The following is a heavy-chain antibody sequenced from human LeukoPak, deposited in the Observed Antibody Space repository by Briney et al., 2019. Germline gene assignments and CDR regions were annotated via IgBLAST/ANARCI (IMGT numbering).Heavy chain of an antibody. J-gene: IGHJ5*02. D-gene: IGHD3-10*01. Sequence: GGSLRLSCAASGFTSTNTWMTWVRQAPGKGLEWVGRIKSSSDGGTTDYAAPVKGRFTISRDDSKNTLYLQMNSLRAEDTAVYYCAKDLVGYYGSGSINWFDPWGQGTLVTVSS. V-gene: IGHV3-15*01. CDR1: GFTSTNTW. CDR2: IKSSSDGGTT. CDR3: AKDLVGYYGSGSINWFDP.